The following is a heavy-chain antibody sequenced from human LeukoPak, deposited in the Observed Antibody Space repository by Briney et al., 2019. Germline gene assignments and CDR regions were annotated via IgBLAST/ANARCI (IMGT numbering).Heavy chain of an antibody. J-gene: IGHJ4*02. CDR3: ARDDSSGWVGVGYFDY. V-gene: IGHV4-38-2*02. CDR2: IYHSGST. D-gene: IGHD6-19*01. CDR1: GYSISSGYY. Sequence: SETLSLTCAVSGYSISSGYYWGWIRQPPGKGLEWIGSIYHSGSTYYNPSPKSRVTISVDTSKNQFSLKLSSVTAADTAVYYCARDDSSGWVGVGYFDYWGQGTLVTVSS.